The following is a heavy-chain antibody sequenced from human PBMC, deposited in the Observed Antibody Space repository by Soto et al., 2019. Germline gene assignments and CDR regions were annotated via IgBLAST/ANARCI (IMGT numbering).Heavy chain of an antibody. V-gene: IGHV3-23*01. CDR1: GFAFSSYA. D-gene: IGHD2-15*01. CDR3: ATTVVTYPGAFDI. J-gene: IGHJ3*02. CDR2: ISGSGGST. Sequence: PGGSLRLSCAASGFAFSSYAMSWVRQAPGKGLEWVSAISGSGGSTYYADSVKGRFTISKDNSKNTLYLQMNSLRAEDTAVYYCATTVVTYPGAFDIWGQGTMVTVSS.